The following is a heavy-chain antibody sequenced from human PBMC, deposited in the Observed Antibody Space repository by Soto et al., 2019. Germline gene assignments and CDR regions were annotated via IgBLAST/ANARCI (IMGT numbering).Heavy chain of an antibody. Sequence: QVQLVQSGAEVKKPGASVKVSCKASGYTFTSYGISWVRQAPGQGLEWMGWISAYNGNTNYAQKLQGRVTMTTDTSMSTAYMELRSLRSVDTAVYYCARDPPYCGGDCYSDFDYWGQGTLVTVSS. CDR2: ISAYNGNT. V-gene: IGHV1-18*04. J-gene: IGHJ4*02. D-gene: IGHD2-21*02. CDR3: ARDPPYCGGDCYSDFDY. CDR1: GYTFTSYG.